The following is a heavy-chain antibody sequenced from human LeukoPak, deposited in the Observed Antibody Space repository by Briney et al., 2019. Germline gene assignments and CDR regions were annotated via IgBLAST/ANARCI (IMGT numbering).Heavy chain of an antibody. CDR3: TRRLDD. Sequence: GGSLRLSCAASGFSFNSDWMDWVRQAPGKGLEWVANIKHDESEKNYLDSVKGRFTISRDNAQNSLCLQMNGLRVEDTAVYYCTRRLDDWGQGTLVTVSS. CDR1: GFSFNSDW. CDR2: IKHDESEK. V-gene: IGHV3-7*01. D-gene: IGHD3-16*01. J-gene: IGHJ4*02.